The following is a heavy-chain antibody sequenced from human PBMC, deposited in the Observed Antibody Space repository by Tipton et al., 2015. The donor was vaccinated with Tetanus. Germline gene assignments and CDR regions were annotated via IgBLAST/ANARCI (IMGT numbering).Heavy chain of an antibody. D-gene: IGHD6-25*01. V-gene: IGHV3-21*01. CDR1: GFSFSNYK. J-gene: IGHJ4*02. CDR3: VSGSALDY. Sequence: GSLRLSCAGSGFSFSNYKMNWVRQGPGRGLEWVSSISSTSRYINYADSVKGRFTISRDNAKNSLFLEMNNLRVDDTAVYYCVSGSALDYWGQGTLISVSS. CDR2: ISSTSRYI.